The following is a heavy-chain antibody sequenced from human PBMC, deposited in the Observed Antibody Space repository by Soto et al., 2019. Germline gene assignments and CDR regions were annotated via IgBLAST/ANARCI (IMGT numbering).Heavy chain of an antibody. CDR1: GFTFSDYA. D-gene: IGHD6-19*01. CDR2: VSHDGRNT. CDR3: AKGGRQWLVTSDFNY. Sequence: VQLVESGGGVVQPVRSLRLSCSDSGFTFSDYAMHWVRLAPGKGLEWVAVVSHDGRNTHYADSVKGRFTISRDSSKNTVSLEMTSLRAEDTAVYYCAKGGRQWLVTSDFNYWGQGALVTVSS. J-gene: IGHJ4*02. V-gene: IGHV3-30*18.